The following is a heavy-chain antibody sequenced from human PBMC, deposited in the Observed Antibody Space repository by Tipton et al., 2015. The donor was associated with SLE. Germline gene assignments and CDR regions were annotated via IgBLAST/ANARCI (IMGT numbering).Heavy chain of an antibody. J-gene: IGHJ4*01. V-gene: IGHV4-59*08. CDR2: IYHTGST. Sequence: LRLSCNVSGGSMTNYYWSWIRQPPGKGLEWIGYIYHTGSTSSNPSLKSRVTISIDTSENQFSLNLTSVTVADTAVYFCARHPALSGAYFNCWGRGTLVTVSS. CDR3: ARHPALSGAYFNC. CDR1: GGSMTNYY. D-gene: IGHD3-10*01.